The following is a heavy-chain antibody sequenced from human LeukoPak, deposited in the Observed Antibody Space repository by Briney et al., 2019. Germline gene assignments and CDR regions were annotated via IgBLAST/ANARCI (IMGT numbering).Heavy chain of an antibody. CDR3: ATVGYCSNGICQGGDY. J-gene: IGHJ4*02. CDR1: GLSFSRAW. D-gene: IGHD2-8*01. V-gene: IGHV3-15*01. Sequence: PGGSLRLSCAVPGLSFSRAWMTWVRQAPGKGLEWIGRIKSKIDGGTTDYAAPVKGRFTISRDDSKDTVYLQMNSLETEDAAVYYCATVGYCSNGICQGGDYWGQGALVTVSS. CDR2: IKSKIDGGTT.